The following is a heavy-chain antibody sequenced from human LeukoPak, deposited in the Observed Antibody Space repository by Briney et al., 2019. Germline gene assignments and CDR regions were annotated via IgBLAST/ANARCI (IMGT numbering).Heavy chain of an antibody. CDR1: GYTFTGYY. CDR2: INPNSGGT. V-gene: IGHV1-2*02. J-gene: IGHJ4*02. Sequence: GASVKVSCKASGYTFTGYYMHWVRQAPGQGLEWMGWINPNSGGTNYAQKFQGRVTMTRDTSISTAYMEMSRLRSDDTGVYYCARLILELGGYAVDYWGQGTLVTVSS. D-gene: IGHD3-3*01. CDR3: ARLILELGGYAVDY.